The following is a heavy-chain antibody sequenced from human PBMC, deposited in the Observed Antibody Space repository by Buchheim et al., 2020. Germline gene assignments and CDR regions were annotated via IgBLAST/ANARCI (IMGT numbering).Heavy chain of an antibody. Sequence: VQLLESGGGVVQPGRSLRLSCAASGFTFSGYGMHWVRQAPGKGLEWVAIIWYDGSNKYYVDSVKGRFTISRDNSKNTLYLQMGSLTAEDTAVYYCARDYGSGSHGLLGFDYWGQGTL. CDR3: ARDYGSGSHGLLGFDY. V-gene: IGHV3-33*01. CDR1: GFTFSGYG. CDR2: IWYDGSNK. J-gene: IGHJ4*02. D-gene: IGHD3-10*01.